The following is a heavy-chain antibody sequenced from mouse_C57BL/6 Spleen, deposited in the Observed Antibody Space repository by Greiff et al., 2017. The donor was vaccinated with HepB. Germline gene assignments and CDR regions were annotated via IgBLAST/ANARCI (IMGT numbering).Heavy chain of an antibody. CDR3: ARGGGYAMDY. J-gene: IGHJ4*01. CDR1: GFTFSSYA. Sequence: VQLKESGGGLVKPGGSLKLSCAASGFTFSSYAMSWVRQTPEKRLEWVATISDGGSYTYYPDNVKGRFTISRDNAKNKLYLQMSHLKSEDTAMYYCARGGGYAMDYWGQGTSVTVSS. V-gene: IGHV5-4*01. CDR2: ISDGGSYT.